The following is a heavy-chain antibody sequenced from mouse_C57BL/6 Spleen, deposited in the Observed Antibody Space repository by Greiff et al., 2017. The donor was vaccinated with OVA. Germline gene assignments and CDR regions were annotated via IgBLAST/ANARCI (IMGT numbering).Heavy chain of an antibody. Sequence: QVQLQQPGAELVKPGASVKLSCKASGYTFTSYWMHWVKQRPGQGLEWIGMIHPNSGSTNYNEKFKSKAILTVDKSSSTAYMQLSSLTSEDSAVYYCARVYGNTWFAYWGQGTLVTVSA. CDR2: IHPNSGST. J-gene: IGHJ3*01. CDR3: ARVYGNTWFAY. D-gene: IGHD2-1*01. CDR1: GYTFTSYW. V-gene: IGHV1-64*01.